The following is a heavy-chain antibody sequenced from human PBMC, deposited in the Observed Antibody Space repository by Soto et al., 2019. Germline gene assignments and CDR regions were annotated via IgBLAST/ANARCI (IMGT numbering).Heavy chain of an antibody. Sequence: EVQLVESGGGLVQPGRSRRLSCAASGFTFKDYAMHWVRQAPGKGLEWVSGISWNSGSLGYADSVKGRFTISRDNAKNSLYLQMNSLRAEDTALYYCAKVARALAAPFDYWGQGTLVTVSS. CDR2: ISWNSGSL. V-gene: IGHV3-9*01. CDR3: AKVARALAAPFDY. J-gene: IGHJ4*02. CDR1: GFTFKDYA.